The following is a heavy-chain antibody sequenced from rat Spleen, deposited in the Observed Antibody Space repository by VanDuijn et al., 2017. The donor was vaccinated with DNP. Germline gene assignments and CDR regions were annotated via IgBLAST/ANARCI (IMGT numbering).Heavy chain of an antibody. J-gene: IGHJ2*01. D-gene: IGHD1-1*01. Sequence: EVQLQESGPGLVKPSQSLSLTCSVTGYSITSSYRWNWIRKFPGNKLEWMGYIKSAGSTNYNPSLKSRISITRDTSKNQFFLQVNSVTTEDTATYYCARGGITTAFDYWGQGVMVTVSS. CDR2: IKSAGST. CDR3: ARGGITTAFDY. CDR1: GYSITSSYR. V-gene: IGHV3-3*01.